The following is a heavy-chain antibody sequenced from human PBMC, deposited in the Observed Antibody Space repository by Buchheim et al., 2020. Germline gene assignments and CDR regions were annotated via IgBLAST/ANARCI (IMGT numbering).Heavy chain of an antibody. Sequence: EVQLLESGGGWDQSGGSLRLSCSASGFSFITYAMTWVRQAPGKGLEWVSHIIGSGGVTYYADSVKGRFTISRDNSRNALYLQMDSLEAEDTAIYYCAKLGDGAGSYIDSWGQGTL. D-gene: IGHD3-10*01. CDR1: GFSFITYA. V-gene: IGHV3-23*01. CDR2: IIGSGGVT. J-gene: IGHJ4*02. CDR3: AKLGDGAGSYIDS.